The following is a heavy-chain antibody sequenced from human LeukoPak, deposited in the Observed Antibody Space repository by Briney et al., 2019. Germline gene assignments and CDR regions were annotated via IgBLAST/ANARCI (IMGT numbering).Heavy chain of an antibody. Sequence: GASVKVSCKASGYTFTSYGISWVRQAPGQGLEWMGWISAYNGNTNYAQKLQGRVTMTTDTSTSTAYMELRSLRSDDTAVYYCAREVRSSSWPYYYYYYMDVWGKGTTVTVSS. V-gene: IGHV1-18*01. J-gene: IGHJ6*03. CDR1: GYTFTSYG. CDR3: AREVRSSSWPYYYYYYMDV. CDR2: ISAYNGNT. D-gene: IGHD6-13*01.